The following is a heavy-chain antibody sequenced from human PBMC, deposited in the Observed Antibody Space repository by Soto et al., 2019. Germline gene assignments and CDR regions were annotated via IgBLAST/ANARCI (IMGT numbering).Heavy chain of an antibody. J-gene: IGHJ6*02. Sequence: SETLSLTCTVSGGSISSSSYYWSWIRQPPGKGLEWIGSTYYSGSTYYNPSLKSRVTISVDTSKNQFSLKLSSVTAADTAVYYCARVGCITIFGVDPYGMYVWGQGTTVTVS. CDR1: GGSISSSSYY. CDR3: ARVGCITIFGVDPYGMYV. CDR2: TYYSGST. V-gene: IGHV4-39*01. D-gene: IGHD3-3*01.